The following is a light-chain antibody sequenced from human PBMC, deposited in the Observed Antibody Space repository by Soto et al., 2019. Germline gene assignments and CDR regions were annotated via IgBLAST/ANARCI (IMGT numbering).Light chain of an antibody. J-gene: IGLJ2*01. V-gene: IGLV3-10*01. CDR1: ALPKKN. Sequence: SYELTQPPSVSVSPGQTARITCSGDALPKKNAYWYQQRSGQAPVLVIYGDNKRPSGIPERFSVSSSGTVATLTINGAQVEDEADYFCYSTDSSNSRGVFGGGTKLTVL. CDR3: YSTDSSNSRGV. CDR2: GDN.